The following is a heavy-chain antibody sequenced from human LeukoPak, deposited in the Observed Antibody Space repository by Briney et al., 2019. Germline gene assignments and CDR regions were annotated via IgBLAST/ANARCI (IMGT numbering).Heavy chain of an antibody. V-gene: IGHV3-23*01. Sequence: PGGSLRVSCAASGFTFNSYAMTWVRQVPGKGLEWVSTVGTNGASTYYRDSVKGRFTISRDNSKNTLYLQMNSLRAEDTAVYYCAGIPCSGTTCSQIDYWGQGTLVTVSS. CDR1: GFTFNSYA. CDR2: VGTNGAST. D-gene: IGHD2-2*01. CDR3: AGIPCSGTTCSQIDY. J-gene: IGHJ4*02.